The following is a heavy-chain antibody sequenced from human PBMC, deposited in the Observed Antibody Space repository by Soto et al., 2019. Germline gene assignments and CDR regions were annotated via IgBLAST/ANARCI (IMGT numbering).Heavy chain of an antibody. Sequence: ASVKVSCKPSGYSFSNFYVHWVRQAPGQGLEWMGIIDPSSGTTSYTQKFQERVTMTRDTSMSTVYMELSRLRSEDTAVYYCARGAVVVPNGLIAGMDVWGLGTTVPVSS. D-gene: IGHD2-15*01. CDR3: ARGAVVVPNGLIAGMDV. CDR2: IDPSSGTT. J-gene: IGHJ6*02. V-gene: IGHV1-46*01. CDR1: GYSFSNFY.